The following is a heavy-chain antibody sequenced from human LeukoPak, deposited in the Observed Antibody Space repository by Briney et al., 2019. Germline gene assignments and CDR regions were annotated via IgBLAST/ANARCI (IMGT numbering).Heavy chain of an antibody. Sequence: PSETLSLTCTVSGGSISSYYWSWIRQPPGKGLEWIGYIYYSGSTNYNPSLKSRVTISVDTSKNQFSLKLSSVTAADTAVYYCAKMGSGWPLDYWGQGTLVTVSS. V-gene: IGHV4-59*01. CDR3: AKMGSGWPLDY. CDR1: GGSISSYY. CDR2: IYYSGST. J-gene: IGHJ4*02. D-gene: IGHD6-19*01.